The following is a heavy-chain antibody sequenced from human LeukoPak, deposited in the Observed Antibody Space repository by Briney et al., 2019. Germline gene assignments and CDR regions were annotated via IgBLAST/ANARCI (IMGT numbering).Heavy chain of an antibody. D-gene: IGHD1-26*01. J-gene: IGHJ4*02. V-gene: IGHV3-23*01. CDR1: GFTFSRYW. CDR2: ISGSGGST. Sequence: GGSLRLSCAASGFTFSRYWMSWVRQAPGKGLEWVSAISGSGGSTYYADSVKGRFTISRDNSKNTLYLQMNSLRAEDTAVYYCAKVRELVFDYWGQGTLVTVSS. CDR3: AKVRELVFDY.